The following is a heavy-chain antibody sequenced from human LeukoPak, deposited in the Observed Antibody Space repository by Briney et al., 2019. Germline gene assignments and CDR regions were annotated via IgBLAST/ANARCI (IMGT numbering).Heavy chain of an antibody. Sequence: SGGSLRLSCAASGFTFSSYAMSWVRQAPGKGLEWVSAISGSGGSTYYADSVKGRFTISRDNSKNTLYLQMNSLRAEDTAVYYCAKDPGGKYSRGVIANYWGQGTLVTVSS. J-gene: IGHJ4*02. D-gene: IGHD3-10*01. V-gene: IGHV3-23*01. CDR3: AKDPGGKYSRGVIANY. CDR2: ISGSGGST. CDR1: GFTFSSYA.